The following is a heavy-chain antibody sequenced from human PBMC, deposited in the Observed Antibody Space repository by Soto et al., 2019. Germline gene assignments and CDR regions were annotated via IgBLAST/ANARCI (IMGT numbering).Heavy chain of an antibody. CDR3: AKDSLWFGESPPFPDMDV. D-gene: IGHD3-10*01. J-gene: IGHJ6*03. CDR2: ISGSGGST. V-gene: IGHV3-23*01. CDR1: GFTFSSYA. Sequence: EVQLLESGGGLVQPGGSLRLSCAASGFTFSSYAMSWVRQAPGKGLEWVSAISGSGGSTYYADSVKGRFTISRDNSKNTLYLQMNSLRAEDMAVYYCAKDSLWFGESPPFPDMDVWGKGTTVTVSS.